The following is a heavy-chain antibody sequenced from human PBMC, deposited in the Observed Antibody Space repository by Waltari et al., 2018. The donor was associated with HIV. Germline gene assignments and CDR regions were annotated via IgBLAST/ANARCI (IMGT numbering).Heavy chain of an antibody. D-gene: IGHD6-19*01. CDR2: VSGSSGRT. J-gene: IGHJ4*02. Sequence: EVQLLESGGGLVQPGGSLRLSCAASGFTFSSYFRAWVRQPPGKGLEWVSTVSGSSGRTDHADSVKGRFIISRDIAKNMLDLEMNNLRAEDTAVYYCAREATVAARGEIDYWGQGTLVTVSS. CDR3: AREATVAARGEIDY. V-gene: IGHV3-23*01. CDR1: GFTFSSYF.